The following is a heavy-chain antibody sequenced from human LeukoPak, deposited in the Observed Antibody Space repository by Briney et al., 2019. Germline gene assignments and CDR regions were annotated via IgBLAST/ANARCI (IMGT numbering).Heavy chain of an antibody. CDR3: ARDSGWYGVDY. V-gene: IGHV4-34*01. CDR2: INHSEST. Sequence: PTETLSLTCAVYGGSFSGYYWSWIRQPPGKGLEWIGEINHSESTNYNPSLKSRVTVSLDTSKNQFSLKLRSVTAAVTAVYYCARDSGWYGVDYWGQGTLVTVSS. D-gene: IGHD6-19*01. CDR1: GGSFSGYY. J-gene: IGHJ4*02.